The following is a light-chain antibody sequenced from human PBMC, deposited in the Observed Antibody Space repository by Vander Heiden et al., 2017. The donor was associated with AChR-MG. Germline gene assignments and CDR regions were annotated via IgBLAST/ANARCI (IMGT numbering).Light chain of an antibody. CDR3: QSANRSGAYPV. J-gene: IGLJ2*01. Sequence: YELKQPPSVSVSPGQTATITCSGDALPKQYAYWYQHKAGQAPLLVIYRDTGRPSGITERFAGSSSGTTVTLTITGVQAEDEADYYCQSANRSGAYPVFGGGTKLTVL. V-gene: IGLV3-25*03. CDR2: RDT. CDR1: ALPKQY.